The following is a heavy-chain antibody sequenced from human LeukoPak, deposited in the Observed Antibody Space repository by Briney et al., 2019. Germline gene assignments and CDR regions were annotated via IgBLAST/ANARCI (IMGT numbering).Heavy chain of an antibody. D-gene: IGHD3-10*01. V-gene: IGHV3-7*05. CDR3: VRDGIRDIPGVITIRYDY. CDR1: GFTFSSYG. J-gene: IGHJ4*02. CDR2: IKEDGSDK. Sequence: PGRSLRLSCAASGFTFSSYGMHWVRQAPGKGLEWVATIKEDGSDKYYVDSVRGRFTISRDNAENSLYLQMNSLRAEDTALYYCVRDGIRDIPGVITIRYDYWGQGTLVTVSS.